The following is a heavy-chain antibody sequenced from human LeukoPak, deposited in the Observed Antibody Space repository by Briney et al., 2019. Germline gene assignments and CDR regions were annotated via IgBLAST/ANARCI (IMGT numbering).Heavy chain of an antibody. D-gene: IGHD3-3*01. CDR2: MNPNRCHT. CDR3: ARGVDYALWSDSSYQFYYMDV. CDR1: GYTFSSSD. J-gene: IGHJ6*03. V-gene: IGHV1-8*03. Sequence: ASVKVSCKASGYTFSSSDINWVRQATGQGLEWMGWMNPNRCHTGYAQKFQGRITFTRNTSISTAYMELSSLRPEDTAVYFCARGVDYALWSDSSYQFYYMDVWGKGATVTVSS.